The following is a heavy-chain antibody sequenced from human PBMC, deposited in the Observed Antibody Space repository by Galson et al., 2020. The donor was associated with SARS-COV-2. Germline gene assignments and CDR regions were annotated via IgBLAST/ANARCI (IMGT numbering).Heavy chain of an antibody. CDR1: GFTFSNHA. CDR2: IFFDGREK. CDR3: ARDGQSSRGWAFDY. V-gene: IGHV3-33*01. Sequence: GESLKISCAASGFTFSNHAMPWVRQAPGKGLEGVAQIFFDGREKYYGDSVRGRFTISRDSSKNTVYLQMNNLRVDETAVYYCARDGQSSRGWAFDYWGQGTLLTVSS. J-gene: IGHJ4*02. D-gene: IGHD6-19*01.